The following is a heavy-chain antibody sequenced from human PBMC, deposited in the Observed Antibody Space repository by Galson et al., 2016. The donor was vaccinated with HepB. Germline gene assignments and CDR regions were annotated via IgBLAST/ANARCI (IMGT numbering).Heavy chain of an antibody. V-gene: IGHV3-53*01. J-gene: IGHJ6*02. CDR2: IYSGSGGNT. CDR3: ARALGGYCSGGSCYSGRPHGMDV. Sequence: SLRLSCAASGFSVSDNYLSWVRQAPGKGLEWVSVIYSGSGGNTYYAGSVKGRFTISRDNSKNTPYLQMNSLGAEDTAIYYCARALGGYCSGGSCYSGRPHGMDVWGQGTTVTVSS. D-gene: IGHD2-15*01. CDR1: GFSVSDNY.